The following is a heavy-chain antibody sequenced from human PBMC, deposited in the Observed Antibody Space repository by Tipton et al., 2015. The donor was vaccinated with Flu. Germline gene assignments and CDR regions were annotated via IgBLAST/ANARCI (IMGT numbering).Heavy chain of an antibody. CDR3: ARRSSAYDYVWGGPYYFDL. J-gene: IGHJ4*02. CDR2: LYDSGIT. V-gene: IGHV4-39*07. CDR1: GGSIGSSTYY. D-gene: IGHD3-16*01. Sequence: TLSLTCTVFGGSIGSSTYYLGWIRRPPGKGLEWIGSLYDSGITYYNPSLKSRVTISLDTSKNQFSLKLISVTAADTAVYYCARRSSAYDYVWGGPYYFDLWGQRTLVTGSS.